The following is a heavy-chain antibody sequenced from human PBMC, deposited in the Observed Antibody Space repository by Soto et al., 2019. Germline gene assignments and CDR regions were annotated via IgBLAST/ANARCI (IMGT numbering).Heavy chain of an antibody. J-gene: IGHJ5*02. CDR2: NYYSGST. CDR1: GGSISSYY. CDR3: ARAWYNLNGDYNWFDP. D-gene: IGHD1-20*01. V-gene: IGHV4-59*01. Sequence: PSETLSLTCTVSGGSISSYYWSWIRQPPGKGLEWIGYNYYSGSTNYNPSLKSRVTISVDTSKNQFSLKLSSVTAADTAVYYCARAWYNLNGDYNWFDPWGQGTLVTVSS.